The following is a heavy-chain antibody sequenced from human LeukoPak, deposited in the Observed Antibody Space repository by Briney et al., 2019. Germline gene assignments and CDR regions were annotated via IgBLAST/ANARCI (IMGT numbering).Heavy chain of an antibody. CDR3: ARARYVNSFYAFDI. V-gene: IGHV4-59*01. CDR2: LSKSGNT. D-gene: IGHD3-9*01. Sequence: SETLSLTCTVSGGFISSYYWSWIRLPPGKGLEWIGYLSKSGNTNYSPSLKSRVTIFGDTSKNQFFLKLSSVTAADTAVYYCARARYVNSFYAFDIWGQGTLVTVSS. CDR1: GGFISSYY. J-gene: IGHJ3*02.